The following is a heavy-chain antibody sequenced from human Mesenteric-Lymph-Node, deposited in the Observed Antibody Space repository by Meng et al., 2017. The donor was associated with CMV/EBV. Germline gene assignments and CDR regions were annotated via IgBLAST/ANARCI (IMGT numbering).Heavy chain of an antibody. CDR1: GYSISSGYY. J-gene: IGHJ5*02. CDR3: ARVPIYDTSGSPS. D-gene: IGHD3-22*01. Sequence: SETLSLTCTVSGYSISSGYYWGWIRQPPGKGLEWIGSIYHSGSTYYNPSLKSRVTISVDTSKNQFSLKLSSVTAADTAVYYCARVPIYDTSGSPSWGQGTLVTVSS. CDR2: IYHSGST. V-gene: IGHV4-38-2*02.